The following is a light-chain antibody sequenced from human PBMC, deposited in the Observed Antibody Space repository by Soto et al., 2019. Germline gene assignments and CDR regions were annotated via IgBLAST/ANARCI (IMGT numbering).Light chain of an antibody. CDR1: ESIGSH. J-gene: IGKJ1*01. CDR2: ETS. V-gene: IGKV3-15*01. CDR3: QQYHYWWT. Sequence: EIVMTQSPATLSVSPGEGATLSCRASESIGSHLAWYQQKPGPAPRLLIYETSTRATGISARFSGSGSRTEFTLTISSLQSEDCAVYYCQQYHYWWTFGQGTRVDIK.